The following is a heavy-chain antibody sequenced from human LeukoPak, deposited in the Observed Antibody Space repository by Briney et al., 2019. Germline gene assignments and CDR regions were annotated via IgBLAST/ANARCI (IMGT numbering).Heavy chain of an antibody. Sequence: GVSLRLFCAASGYTFSDYGMNWVRQATGKGLEWLSHISSTSININYADSVKRRFTISRDNAKNSVYLQMHRLRGDDTAWYYFAREWDVWGKGTTVTVSS. CDR3: AREWDV. V-gene: IGHV3-48*01. CDR1: GYTFSDYG. CDR2: ISSTSINI. J-gene: IGHJ6*04.